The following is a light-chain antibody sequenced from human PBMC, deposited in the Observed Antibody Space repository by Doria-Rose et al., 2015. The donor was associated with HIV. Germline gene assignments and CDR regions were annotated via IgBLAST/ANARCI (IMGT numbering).Light chain of an antibody. CDR1: QSISNS. Sequence: DIQLTQSPSTLSASVGDRVTITCRASQSISNSVAWYQQKPGKDPKLLIYQASGLDSWVPSRFSGSGSGTEFTLTISRLQPDDFATYYCQHYSHYFRAFGQGTKLEVK. CDR2: QAS. CDR3: QHYSHYFRA. J-gene: IGKJ1*01. V-gene: IGKV1-5*03.